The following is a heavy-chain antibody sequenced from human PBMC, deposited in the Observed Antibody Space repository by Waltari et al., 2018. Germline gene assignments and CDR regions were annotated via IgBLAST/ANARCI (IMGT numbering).Heavy chain of an antibody. D-gene: IGHD3-22*01. CDR3: ARDGRYDSSGYYVN. J-gene: IGHJ4*02. Sequence: QVQLVQSGAEVKKPGSSVKVSCKPSGATFSSYAISWVRQAPGQVLEWMGGIIPILGIANYAQKVQGRVTITADESTSTDYMELSSLRSEDTAVYYCARDGRYDSSGYYVNWGQGTLVTVSS. CDR2: IIPILGIA. CDR1: GATFSSYA. V-gene: IGHV1-69*04.